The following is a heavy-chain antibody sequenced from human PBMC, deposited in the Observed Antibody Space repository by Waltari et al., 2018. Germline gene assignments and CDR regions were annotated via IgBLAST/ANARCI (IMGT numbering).Heavy chain of an antibody. CDR3: ARVSSGWDYYYYYYMDV. CDR2: IYYSWST. V-gene: IGHV4-31*03. Sequence: QVQLQESGPGLVEPSQTLSLTCTVSGGSISSGGYYWSWIRQHPGKGLEWIGYIYYSWSTYYNPSLKSRVTISVDTSKNQFSLKLSSVTAADTAVYYCARVSSGWDYYYYYYMDVWGKGTTVTVSS. D-gene: IGHD6-19*01. J-gene: IGHJ6*03. CDR1: GGSISSGGYY.